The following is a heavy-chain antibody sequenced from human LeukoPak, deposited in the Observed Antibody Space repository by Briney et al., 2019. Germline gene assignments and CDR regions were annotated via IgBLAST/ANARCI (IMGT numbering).Heavy chain of an antibody. V-gene: IGHV3-7*01. CDR2: VKPDGSEE. J-gene: IGHJ4*02. D-gene: IGHD4-17*01. CDR1: GFTFTGYW. Sequence: GGSLRLSCAASGFTFTGYWMSWVRQAPGKGLEWVANVKPDGSEEYYVDSVKGRFTISRDNAKTSVYLQMNSLRAEDTAIYYCARTTKVTTPFDYWGQGTLVTVSS. CDR3: ARTTKVTTPFDY.